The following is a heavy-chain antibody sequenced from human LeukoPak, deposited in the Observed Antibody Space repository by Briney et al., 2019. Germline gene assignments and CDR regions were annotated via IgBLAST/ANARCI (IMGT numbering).Heavy chain of an antibody. V-gene: IGHV4-39*01. CDR3: ARHTRGYDFWSGYYPFDY. D-gene: IGHD3-3*01. CDR1: GFTFSSYA. Sequence: GSLRLSCAASGFTFSSYAMSWIRQPPGKGLEWIGSIYYSGSTYYSPSLKSRVTISVDTSKNQFSLKLSSVTAADTAVYYCARHTRGYDFWSGYYPFDYWGQGTLVTVSS. J-gene: IGHJ4*02. CDR2: IYYSGST.